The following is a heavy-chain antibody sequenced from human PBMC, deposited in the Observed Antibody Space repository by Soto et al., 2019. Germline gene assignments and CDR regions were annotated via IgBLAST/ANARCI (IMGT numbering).Heavy chain of an antibody. CDR3: ARGNSSHHHSYYYYGMDV. CDR2: IIPIFGTA. D-gene: IGHD6-19*01. V-gene: IGHV1-69*13. Sequence: SVKVSCKASGGTFSSYAISWVRQAPGQGLEWMGGIIPIFGTANYAQKFQGRVTITADESTSTAYMELSSLRSEDTAVYYCARGNSSHHHSYYYYGMDVWGQGTTVTVSS. J-gene: IGHJ6*02. CDR1: GGTFSSYA.